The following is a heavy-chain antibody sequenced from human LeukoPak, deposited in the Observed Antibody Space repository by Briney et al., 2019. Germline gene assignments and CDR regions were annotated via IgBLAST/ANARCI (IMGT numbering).Heavy chain of an antibody. J-gene: IGHJ4*02. D-gene: IGHD5-12*01. V-gene: IGHV3-21*01. CDR3: ARGDSGYDVLFDY. Sequence: PGGSLRLSCAASGFTFSSYSMNWVRQAPGKGLEWVSSISSSSSYIYYADSVKGRFTISRDNAKNSLYLQMNSLRAEDTAVYYCARGDSGYDVLFDYWGQGTLVTVSS. CDR2: ISSSSSYI. CDR1: GFTFSSYS.